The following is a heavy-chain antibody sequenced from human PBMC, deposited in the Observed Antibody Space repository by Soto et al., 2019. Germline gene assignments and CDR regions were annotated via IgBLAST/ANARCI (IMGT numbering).Heavy chain of an antibody. CDR2: MNPNSGNT. V-gene: IGHV1-8*01. Sequence: GASVKVSCKASGYTFTSYDINWVRQATGQGLEWMGWMNPNSGNTGYAQKFQGRVTMTRTTSISTAYMELSSLRSEDTAVYYCARVRYSVYDYPYYYYYMDVWGKGTTVTVSS. CDR3: ARVRYSVYDYPYYYYYMDV. J-gene: IGHJ6*03. CDR1: GYTFTSYD. D-gene: IGHD5-12*01.